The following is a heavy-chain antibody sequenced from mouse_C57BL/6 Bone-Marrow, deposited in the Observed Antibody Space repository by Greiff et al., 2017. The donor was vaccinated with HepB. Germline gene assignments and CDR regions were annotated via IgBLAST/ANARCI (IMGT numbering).Heavy chain of an antibody. Sequence: EVQGVESGGGLVQPGGSLSLSCAASGFTFTDYYMSWVRQPPGKALEWLGFIRNKANGYTTEYSASVKGRFTISRVNYQSIRYLQMNALRAEDSATYYCARSPYYVSIYFDYWGQGTTLTVSS. CDR3: ARSPYYVSIYFDY. CDR1: GFTFTDYY. CDR2: IRNKANGYTT. J-gene: IGHJ2*01. D-gene: IGHD1-1*01. V-gene: IGHV7-3*01.